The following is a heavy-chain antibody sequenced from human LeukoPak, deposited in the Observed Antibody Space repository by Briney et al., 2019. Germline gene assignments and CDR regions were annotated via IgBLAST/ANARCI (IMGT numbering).Heavy chain of an antibody. J-gene: IGHJ4*02. CDR1: GFTFSSYS. Sequence: GGSLRLSCAASGFTFSSYSMNWVRPAPGKGLEWVSYISSSSSTIYYADSVKGRFTISRDNAKNSLYLQMNSLRAEDTAVYYCASEPDYDSSGYHRLFDYWGQGTLVTVSS. CDR2: ISSSSSTI. D-gene: IGHD3-22*01. V-gene: IGHV3-48*01. CDR3: ASEPDYDSSGYHRLFDY.